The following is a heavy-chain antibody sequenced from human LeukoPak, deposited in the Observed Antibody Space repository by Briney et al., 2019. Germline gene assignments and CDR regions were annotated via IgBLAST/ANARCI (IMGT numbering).Heavy chain of an antibody. CDR3: ARGGIAVAGLFDY. Sequence: ASVKVSCKVSGYTLTELSMHWVRQAPGQGLEWMGIINPSGGGTSYTQRFQDRLTVTTDTSTSTVYVELSSLRSEDTAIYYCARGGIAVAGLFDYWGQGTLVTVSS. V-gene: IGHV1-46*01. D-gene: IGHD6-19*01. J-gene: IGHJ4*02. CDR2: INPSGGGT. CDR1: GYTLTELS.